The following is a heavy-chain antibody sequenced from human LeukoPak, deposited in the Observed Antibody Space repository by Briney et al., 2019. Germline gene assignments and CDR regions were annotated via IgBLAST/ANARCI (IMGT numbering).Heavy chain of an antibody. CDR2: INPGDSDT. D-gene: IGHD1-14*01. CDR1: GYRFTNYW. J-gene: IGHJ5*02. V-gene: IGHV5-51*01. Sequence: GESLKISCATSGYRFTNYWIGWVRQMPGKGLEFMGIINPGDSDTRYSPSFQGQVTISADKSFSTAYLQLNSLKASDTAMYYCARHAITGFIVNRFDPWGQGTLVTVFS. CDR3: ARHAITGFIVNRFDP.